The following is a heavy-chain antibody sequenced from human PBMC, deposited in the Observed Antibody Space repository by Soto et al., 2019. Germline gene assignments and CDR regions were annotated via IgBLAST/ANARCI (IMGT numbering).Heavy chain of an antibody. Sequence: GGSLRLSCAASGFTFSSYAMSWFRQSPGKVLEWVSAISGSGGSTYYADSVKGRFTISRDNSKNTLYLQMNSLRAEDTAVYYCAKYSVWSQMLYMNWFDPWDQGTLFTVSS. D-gene: IGHD2-2*02. CDR2: ISGSGGST. CDR1: GFTFSSYA. J-gene: IGHJ5*02. V-gene: IGHV3-23*01. CDR3: AKYSVWSQMLYMNWFDP.